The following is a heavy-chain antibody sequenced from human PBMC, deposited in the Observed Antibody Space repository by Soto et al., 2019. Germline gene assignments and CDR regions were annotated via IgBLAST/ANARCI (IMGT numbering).Heavy chain of an antibody. V-gene: IGHV1-8*01. Sequence: ASVKVSCKASGYTFTSYDINWARQATGEGLERMGWMNPNSGNTGYAQKFQGRVTMTRNTSISAAYMELRSLRSEDTAVYYCARGSSMVRGVIITLVPGYGPWAQGSLVTVSS. CDR3: ARGSSMVRGVIITLVPGYGP. CDR1: GYTFTSYD. D-gene: IGHD3-10*01. J-gene: IGHJ5*02. CDR2: MNPNSGNT.